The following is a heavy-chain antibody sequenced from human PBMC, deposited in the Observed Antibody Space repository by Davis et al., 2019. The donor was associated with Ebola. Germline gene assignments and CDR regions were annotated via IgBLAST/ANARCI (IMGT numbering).Heavy chain of an antibody. CDR3: ARDFRYCSSTSCYSGWFNP. CDR1: GYTFTSYG. V-gene: IGHV1-18*01. Sequence: ASVKVSCKASGYTFTSYGISWVRQAPGQGLEWMEWISAYNGNTNYAQKLQGRVTMTTDTSTSTAYMELRSLRSDDTAVYYCARDFRYCSSTSCYSGWFNPWGQGTLVTVSS. J-gene: IGHJ5*02. D-gene: IGHD2-2*01. CDR2: ISAYNGNT.